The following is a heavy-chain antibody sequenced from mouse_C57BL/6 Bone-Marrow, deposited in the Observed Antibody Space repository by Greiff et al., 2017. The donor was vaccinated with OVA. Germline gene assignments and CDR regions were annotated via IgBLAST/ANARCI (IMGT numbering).Heavy chain of an antibody. D-gene: IGHD1-1*01. Sequence: VKLMESGPGLVQPSQSLSITCTVSGFSLTSYGVHWVRQSPGKGLEWLGVIWRGGSTDYNAAFMSRLSITKDNSKSQVFFKMNSLQADDTAIYYCAKITTVVNWYFDVWGTGTTVTVSS. V-gene: IGHV2-5*01. CDR2: IWRGGST. J-gene: IGHJ1*03. CDR1: GFSLTSYG. CDR3: AKITTVVNWYFDV.